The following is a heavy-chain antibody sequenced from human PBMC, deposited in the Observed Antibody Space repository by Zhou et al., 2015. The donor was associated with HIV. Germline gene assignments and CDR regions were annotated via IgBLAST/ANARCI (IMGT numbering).Heavy chain of an antibody. CDR2: IISNAEGGTI. CDR1: GFNFNKAW. Sequence: EEQLVESGGGFVKPGGSLRLSCAASGFNFNKAWMSWVRQVPGKGLEWVGRIISNAEGGTIHYAAPVKGRFTISRDDSKNTAYLQMNSLKTEDTAVYYCTRSPPFYYDSSGYYRDAFDIWGQGTMVTVSS. CDR3: TRSPPFYYDSSGYYRDAFDI. D-gene: IGHD3-22*01. V-gene: IGHV3-15*01. J-gene: IGHJ3*02.